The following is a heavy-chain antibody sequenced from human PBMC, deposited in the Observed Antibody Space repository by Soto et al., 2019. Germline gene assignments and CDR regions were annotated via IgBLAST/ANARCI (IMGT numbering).Heavy chain of an antibody. D-gene: IGHD2-15*01. CDR3: VRTSLVVAAATREDY. Sequence: EVQLVESGGGLVQPGESLRLSCAASGFTFSSYWWHWVRQPPGKGLVWVSRINSDGSSTSYAGSVKGRFTISRDNAKNTLYLQMNSLRAEDTAVYYCVRTSLVVAAATREDYWGQGTLVTVSS. CDR2: INSDGSST. CDR1: GFTFSSYW. V-gene: IGHV3-74*01. J-gene: IGHJ4*02.